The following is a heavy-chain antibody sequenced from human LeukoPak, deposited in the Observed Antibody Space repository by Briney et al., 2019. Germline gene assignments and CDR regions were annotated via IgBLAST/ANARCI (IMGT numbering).Heavy chain of an antibody. J-gene: IGHJ4*02. CDR3: ARAARLLDY. D-gene: IGHD4-11*01. V-gene: IGHV3-7*01. CDR2: INEDGSEK. Sequence: PGGSLRLSCAASGFTFSGYWVTWVRQAPGKGLEWVANINEDGSEKDYVDSVKGRFTVSRDNAKNSLYLQMNSLRAEDTAVYYCARAARLLDYWGQGTLVTVSS. CDR1: GFTFSGYW.